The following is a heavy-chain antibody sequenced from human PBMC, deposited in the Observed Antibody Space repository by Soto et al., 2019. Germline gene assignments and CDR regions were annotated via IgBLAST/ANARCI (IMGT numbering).Heavy chain of an antibody. CDR2: IYHSGST. J-gene: IGHJ6*02. CDR3: ARGNREGYYYYGMDV. CDR1: GGFISSSNW. V-gene: IGHV4-4*02. Sequence: SETLSLTCAVSGGFISSSNWWSWVRQPPGKGLEWIGEIYHSGSTNYNPSLKSRVTISVDKSKDQFSLKLSSVTAADTAVYYCARGNREGYYYYGMDVWGQGTTVTVSS.